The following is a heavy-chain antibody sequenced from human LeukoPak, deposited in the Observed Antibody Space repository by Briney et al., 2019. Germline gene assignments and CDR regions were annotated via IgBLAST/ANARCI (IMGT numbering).Heavy chain of an antibody. J-gene: IGHJ3*02. Sequence: ASVKVSCKASGYTFTGYYMHWVRQAPGQGLEGMGWINPNSGGTNYAQKFQAWVTMTRDTSISTAYMELSRLRSDDTAVYYCARVRATYSTTGDAFDIWGQGTMVTVSS. CDR2: INPNSGGT. CDR1: GYTFTGYY. CDR3: ARVRATYSTTGDAFDI. D-gene: IGHD6-13*01. V-gene: IGHV1-2*04.